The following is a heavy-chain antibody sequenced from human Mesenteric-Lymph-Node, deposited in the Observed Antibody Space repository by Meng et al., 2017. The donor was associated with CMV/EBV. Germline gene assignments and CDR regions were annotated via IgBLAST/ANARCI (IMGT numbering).Heavy chain of an antibody. V-gene: IGHV4-59*01. CDR2: IFYNGNT. Sequence: LTCTVSGGSISGYYWSWIRQPPGQGLEWIGYIFYNGNTNYNPSLRSRVTISVDTSNNQFSLKLSSVAAADTAVYYCARESYNSGWFDYWGQGTLVTVSS. CDR1: GGSISGYY. D-gene: IGHD5-12*01. CDR3: ARESYNSGWFDY. J-gene: IGHJ4*02.